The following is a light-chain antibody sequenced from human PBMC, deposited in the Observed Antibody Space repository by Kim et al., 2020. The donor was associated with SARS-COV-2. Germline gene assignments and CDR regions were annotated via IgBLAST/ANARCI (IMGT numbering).Light chain of an antibody. CDR2: GKN. CDR1: SLRSYY. Sequence: SSELTQDPAVSVALGQTVRITCQGDSLRSYYASWYQQKPGQAPVLVIYGKNNRPSGIPDRFSGSSSGNTASLTITGAQAEDEADYYCNSRDSSGKHLVFGGENQLTVL. V-gene: IGLV3-19*01. CDR3: NSRDSSGKHLV. J-gene: IGLJ2*01.